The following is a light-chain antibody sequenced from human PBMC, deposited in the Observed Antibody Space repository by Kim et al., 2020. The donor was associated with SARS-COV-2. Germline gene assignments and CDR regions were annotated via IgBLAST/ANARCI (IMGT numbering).Light chain of an antibody. V-gene: IGLV2-14*03. Sequence: SITISCTGTSGDVGGYNYISWYQQHSGKAPKLMIYNVGKRPSGVSNRFSGSKSGNTASLTISGLQAEDEADYYCSSYTSSTTNVLFGGGTQLTVL. CDR3: SSYTSSTTNVL. CDR2: NVG. CDR1: SGDVGGYNY. J-gene: IGLJ2*01.